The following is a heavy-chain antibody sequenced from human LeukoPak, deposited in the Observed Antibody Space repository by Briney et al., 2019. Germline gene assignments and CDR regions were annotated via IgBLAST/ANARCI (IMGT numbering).Heavy chain of an antibody. Sequence: GGSLRLSCAASGFTFSSYGMHWVRQAPGKGLEWVAVIWYDGSNKYYADSVKGRFTIPRDNSKNTLYLQMNSLRAEDTAVYYCARAELPGYSSLPWFLDYWGQGTLVTVSS. CDR1: GFTFSSYG. CDR3: ARAELPGYSSLPWFLDY. J-gene: IGHJ4*02. V-gene: IGHV3-33*01. D-gene: IGHD6-19*01. CDR2: IWYDGSNK.